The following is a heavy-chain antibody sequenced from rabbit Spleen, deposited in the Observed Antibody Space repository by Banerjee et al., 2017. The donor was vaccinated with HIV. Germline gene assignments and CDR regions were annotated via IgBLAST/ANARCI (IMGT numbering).Heavy chain of an antibody. Sequence: QSLEESGGDLVKPGGTLTLTCKASGIDFSSGYYMCWVRQAPGKGLEWIGYIYSAIHYTYYASWAKGRFTISKTSSTTVTLQMTSLTAADTATYFCAIATMTMVITDLWGPGTLVTVS. CDR1: GIDFSSGYY. CDR3: AIATMTMVITDL. V-gene: IGHV1S40*01. J-gene: IGHJ4*01. D-gene: IGHD2-1*01. CDR2: IYSAIHYT.